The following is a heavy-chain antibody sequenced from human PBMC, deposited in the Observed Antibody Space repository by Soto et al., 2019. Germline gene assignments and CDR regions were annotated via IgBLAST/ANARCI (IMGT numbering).Heavy chain of an antibody. J-gene: IGHJ4*02. D-gene: IGHD3-10*01. CDR2: ISGSGDST. Sequence: GGSLRLSCAASGFTFSSYAMSWVRQAPGKGLEWVSVISGSGDSTYYADSVKGRLTISRDNSKNTLYLQMNSLRAEDTAVYYCARDPEGFGELFFDYWGQGTLVTVSS. V-gene: IGHV3-23*01. CDR1: GFTFSSYA. CDR3: ARDPEGFGELFFDY.